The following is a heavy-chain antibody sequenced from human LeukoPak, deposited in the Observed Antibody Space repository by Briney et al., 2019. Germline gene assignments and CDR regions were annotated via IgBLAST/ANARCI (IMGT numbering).Heavy chain of an antibody. CDR1: GFTFSNYE. J-gene: IGHJ5*02. D-gene: IGHD2-15*01. CDR2: ISSSGSAI. Sequence: GGSLRLSCAGAGFTFSNYEMNWVRQAPGKGLEWVSYISSSGSAIYYADSVKGRFTVSRDNAKNSLYLQMNSLRAEDTAVYYCAKSSIVVVVAATPDWFDPWGQGTLVTVSS. V-gene: IGHV3-48*03. CDR3: AKSSIVVVVAATPDWFDP.